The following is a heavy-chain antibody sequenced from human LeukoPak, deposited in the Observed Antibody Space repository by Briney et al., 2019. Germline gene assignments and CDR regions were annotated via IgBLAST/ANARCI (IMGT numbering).Heavy chain of an antibody. D-gene: IGHD5-18*01. CDR3: AKDQRSVDTATLDY. Sequence: GGSLRLSCAASGFTFDDYGMSWVRQAPGKGLEWVSAISGSGGSTYYADSVKGRFTISRDNSKNTLYLQMNSLRAEDTAVYYCAKDQRSVDTATLDYWGQGTLVTVSS. V-gene: IGHV3-23*01. CDR2: ISGSGGST. J-gene: IGHJ4*02. CDR1: GFTFDDYG.